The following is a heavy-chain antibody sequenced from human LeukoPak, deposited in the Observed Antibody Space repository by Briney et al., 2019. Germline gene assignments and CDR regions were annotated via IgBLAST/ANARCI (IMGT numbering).Heavy chain of an antibody. CDR3: IRIRTREHQYGMDI. CDR2: IDTVGNT. CDR1: GFPSSNYD. Sequence: GGSLRLSCGASGFPSSNYDMHWVRQAPGKGLDWVSAIDTVGNTYYSGSVKGRFTISRENAQNSLFLQMNSLRDGDTALYYCIRIRTREHQYGMDIWGQGTTVTVSS. J-gene: IGHJ6*02. V-gene: IGHV3-13*01. D-gene: IGHD1-26*01.